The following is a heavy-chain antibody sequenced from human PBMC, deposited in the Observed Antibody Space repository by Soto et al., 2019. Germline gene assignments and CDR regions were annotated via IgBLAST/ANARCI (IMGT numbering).Heavy chain of an antibody. CDR1: GYTFSSYG. D-gene: IGHD6-6*01. CDR3: ARDRLYESIAARQGLYYYYGMDV. J-gene: IGHJ6*02. Sequence: ASVKVSCKASGYTFSSYGISWVRQAPGQGLEWMGWISAHNGNTNYAQKLQGRVTMTTDTSTSTAYMELRSLRSDDTAVYYCARDRLYESIAARQGLYYYYGMDVWGQGTTVTVS. V-gene: IGHV1-18*04. CDR2: ISAHNGNT.